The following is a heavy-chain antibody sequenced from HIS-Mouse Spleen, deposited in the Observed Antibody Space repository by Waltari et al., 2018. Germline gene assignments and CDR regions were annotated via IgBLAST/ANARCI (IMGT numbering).Heavy chain of an antibody. CDR3: ARDLGEGYSNYYFDY. D-gene: IGHD4-4*01. V-gene: IGHV3-48*01. CDR1: GLTFSSYS. J-gene: IGHJ4*02. Sequence: EVQLVESGVGLVQPGGSLRLSCAASGLTFSSYSINWVRQSLGKGVEWVSYISSSSSTIYYADSVKGRFTISRDNAKNSLYLQMNSLRAEDTAVYYCARDLGEGYSNYYFDYWGQGTLVTVSS. CDR2: ISSSSSTI.